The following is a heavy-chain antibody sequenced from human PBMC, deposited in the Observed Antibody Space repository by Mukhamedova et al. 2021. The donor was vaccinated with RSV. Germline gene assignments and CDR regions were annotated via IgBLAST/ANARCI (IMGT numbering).Heavy chain of an antibody. V-gene: IGHV1-69*15. CDR2: IFPIFGTA. D-gene: IGHD2-21*01. Sequence: GLEWMGRIFPIFGTANYAQKFQGRVTITADESTSTAYMELSSLRSEDTAVYYCARSHILDYWGQGTLVTVSS. CDR3: ARSHILDY. J-gene: IGHJ4*02.